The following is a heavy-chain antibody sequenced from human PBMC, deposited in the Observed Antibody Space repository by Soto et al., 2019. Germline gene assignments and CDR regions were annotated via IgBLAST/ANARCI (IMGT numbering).Heavy chain of an antibody. V-gene: IGHV4-30-4*01. J-gene: IGHJ4*02. CDR2: IYYSRST. Sequence: QVHLQESGPGLVKPSQTLSLTCTVSGGSISSGDYYWSWIRQPPGKGLEWIGYIYYSRSTYYNPSHIIRVTIAVDTSKHQFSLKLSSVTAADPAVYYCDSSVGYSGYDYPPASFDYWGQGTLVTVSS. CDR3: DSSVGYSGYDYPPASFDY. D-gene: IGHD5-12*01. CDR1: GGSISSGDYY.